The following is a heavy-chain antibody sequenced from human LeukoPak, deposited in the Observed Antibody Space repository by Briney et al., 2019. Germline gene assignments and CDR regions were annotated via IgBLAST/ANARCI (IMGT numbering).Heavy chain of an antibody. J-gene: IGHJ5*02. V-gene: IGHV4-4*07. D-gene: IGHD6-13*01. CDR2: IYTSGST. CDR3: ARAGYSSSWYRTYNWFDP. Sequence: SETLSLTCTVSGGSISSYYWSWIRQPAGKGLEWIGRIYTSGSTNYNPSLKSRVTMSVDTSKNQFSLKLSSVTAADTAVYYCARAGYSSSWYRTYNWFDPWGQGTLVTVSS. CDR1: GGSISSYY.